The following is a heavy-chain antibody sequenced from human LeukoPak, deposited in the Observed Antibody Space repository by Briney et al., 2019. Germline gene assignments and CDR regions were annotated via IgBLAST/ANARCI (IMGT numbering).Heavy chain of an antibody. Sequence: PSETLSLTCTVSGASISSYYWSWIRQPPGKGLEWIGYIYYSGSTNYNPSLKSRVTISVDTSKNQFSLKLSSVTAADTAVYYCARDPVDTAMGYYFDYWGQGTLVTVSS. J-gene: IGHJ4*02. V-gene: IGHV4-59*01. CDR3: ARDPVDTAMGYYFDY. CDR1: GASISSYY. D-gene: IGHD5-18*01. CDR2: IYYSGST.